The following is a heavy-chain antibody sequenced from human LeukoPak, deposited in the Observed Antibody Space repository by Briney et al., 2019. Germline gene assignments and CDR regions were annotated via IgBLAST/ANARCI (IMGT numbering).Heavy chain of an antibody. D-gene: IGHD3-22*01. J-gene: IGHJ4*02. V-gene: IGHV3-23*01. CDR1: GFTFSDYA. CDR2: ITGSGHTK. Sequence: GGSLRLSCVVSGFTFSDYAMSWVCRAPGKGLEWVSAITGSGHTKYYTDSVKGRFTMSRDNSKNTLYLHMNNLRDDDTAEYFCAKESLVVIESFFDNWGQGTLVLVSS. CDR3: AKESLVVIESFFDN.